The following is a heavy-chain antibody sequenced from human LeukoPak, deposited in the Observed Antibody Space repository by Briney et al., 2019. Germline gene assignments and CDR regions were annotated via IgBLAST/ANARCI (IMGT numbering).Heavy chain of an antibody. D-gene: IGHD7-27*01. Sequence: ASVKVSCKASGYTFTSYDINWVRQATGQGLEWMGWMSPNSGNTGYAQKFQGRVTMTRSTSMSTAYMELSSLRSEDTAVYYCARGPPNWGYDYWGQGTLVTVSS. CDR3: ARGPPNWGYDY. CDR2: MSPNSGNT. J-gene: IGHJ4*02. V-gene: IGHV1-8*01. CDR1: GYTFTSYD.